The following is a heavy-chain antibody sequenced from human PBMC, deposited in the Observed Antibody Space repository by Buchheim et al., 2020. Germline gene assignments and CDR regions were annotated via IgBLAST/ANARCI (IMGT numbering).Heavy chain of an antibody. Sequence: EVQLVQSGAEVKKPGESLKISCKGSGYSFTSYWIGWVRQMPGKGLEWMGIIYPGDSDTRYSPSFQGQVTISADKSISTAYPQWSSLKASDTAMYYCARSDTEVFYGSGSRIYYYGMDVWGQGTT. D-gene: IGHD3-10*01. CDR1: GYSFTSYW. CDR2: IYPGDSDT. J-gene: IGHJ6*02. V-gene: IGHV5-51*03. CDR3: ARSDTEVFYGSGSRIYYYGMDV.